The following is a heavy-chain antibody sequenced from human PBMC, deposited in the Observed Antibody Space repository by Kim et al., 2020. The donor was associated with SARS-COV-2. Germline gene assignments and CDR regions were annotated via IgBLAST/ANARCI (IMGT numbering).Heavy chain of an antibody. CDR2: VSYDGTNK. J-gene: IGHJ6*01. Sequence: GGSLRLSCAASGFIFRTYGMHWVRQAPGKGLEWVAVVSYDGTNKYYADSVEGRFTISRDNSKKTLYLQVNSLRAEDTAVYYCAGTYYSDNSGTYFGEYY. D-gene: IGHD3-22*01. CDR3: AGTYYSDNSGTYFGEYY. CDR1: GFIFRTYG. V-gene: IGHV3-30*03.